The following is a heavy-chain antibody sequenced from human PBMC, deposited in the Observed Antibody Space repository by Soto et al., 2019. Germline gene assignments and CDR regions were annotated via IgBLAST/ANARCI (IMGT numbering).Heavy chain of an antibody. CDR1: GGSLSSYY. J-gene: IGHJ4*02. V-gene: IGHV4-59*08. Sequence: SETLSLTCTVSGGSLSSYYWSWIRQPPGKGLEWIGYIYYIGGADYSPSLKSRVTISVDTSKNQFSLKLSSVTAADTAVYFCARHVTGYCSGGPCPYYFDLWGQRTLVTVSS. CDR2: IYYIGGA. CDR3: ARHVTGYCSGGPCPYYFDL. D-gene: IGHD2-15*01.